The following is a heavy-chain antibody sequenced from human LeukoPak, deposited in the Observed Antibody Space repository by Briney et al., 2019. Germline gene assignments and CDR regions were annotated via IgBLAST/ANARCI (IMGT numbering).Heavy chain of an antibody. D-gene: IGHD2-2*02. J-gene: IGHJ6*03. CDR1: GGSFSGYY. CDR3: ARGRGYCSSTSCYIGTTYYYYMDV. CDR2: INHSGCT. V-gene: IGHV4-34*01. Sequence: SETLSLTCAVYGGSFSGYYWSWIRQPPGKGLEWIGEINHSGCTNYNPSFKSRVSISVDTCKDQFSLTLRSVNAADTAVYYCARGRGYCSSTSCYIGTTYYYYMDVWGKGTTITVSS.